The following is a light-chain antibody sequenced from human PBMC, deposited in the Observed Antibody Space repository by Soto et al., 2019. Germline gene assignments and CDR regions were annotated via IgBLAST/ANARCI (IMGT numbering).Light chain of an antibody. Sequence: EILLTQSPCTLSLSAGARATLSCRAGQSVSNTYLAWYQQKPGHAPRLRIYGASYRATGFPARFSGSGSGTEFTLTIYSLQSEDFAVYYCQQYNDSPRTFGQGTKVDIK. CDR3: QQYNDSPRT. CDR1: QSVSNTY. J-gene: IGKJ1*01. CDR2: GAS. V-gene: IGKV3-15*01.